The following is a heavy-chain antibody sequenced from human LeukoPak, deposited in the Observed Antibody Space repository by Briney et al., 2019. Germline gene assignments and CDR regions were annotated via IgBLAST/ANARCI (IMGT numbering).Heavy chain of an antibody. CDR1: GGSFSGYY. V-gene: IGHV4-34*01. D-gene: IGHD3-9*01. CDR3: ARGRSTYYAILTGCLFDY. J-gene: IGHJ4*02. Sequence: PSETLSLTCAVYGGSFSGYYWSWIRQPPGKGLEWIGDINHSGSTNYNPSLKSRVTISVDTSKNQFSLKVSSVTAADTAVYYCARGRSTYYAILTGCLFDYWGQGTLVTVSS. CDR2: INHSGST.